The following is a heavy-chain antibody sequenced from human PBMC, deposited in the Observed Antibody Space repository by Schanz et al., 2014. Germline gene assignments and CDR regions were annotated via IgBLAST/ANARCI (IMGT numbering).Heavy chain of an antibody. Sequence: QVQLVQSGAEVKKPGASVKVSCKASGYTFTDYGVIWVRQAPGQRLEWMGWITAYNGDTNYALKLQGRVTMTTDTSTGTAYMELRSLRSDDTALYYCTRGGYSYALSAFDIWGQGTMVTVSS. CDR3: TRGGYSYALSAFDI. D-gene: IGHD5-18*01. CDR1: GYTFTDYG. V-gene: IGHV1-18*01. CDR2: ITAYNGDT. J-gene: IGHJ3*02.